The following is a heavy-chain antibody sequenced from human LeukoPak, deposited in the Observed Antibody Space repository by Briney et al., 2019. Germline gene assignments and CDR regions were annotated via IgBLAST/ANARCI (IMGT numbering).Heavy chain of an antibody. V-gene: IGHV1-69*04. D-gene: IGHD3-10*01. J-gene: IGHJ6*02. CDR3: ARAGSGDYYYYGMDV. CDR1: GGTFSSYA. Sequence: PVKVSCKASGGTFSSYAISWVRQAPGQGLEWMGRIIPIFGIANYAQKFQGRVTITADKSTSTAYMELSSLRSEDTAVYYCARAGSGDYYYYGMDVWGQGTTVTVSS. CDR2: IIPIFGIA.